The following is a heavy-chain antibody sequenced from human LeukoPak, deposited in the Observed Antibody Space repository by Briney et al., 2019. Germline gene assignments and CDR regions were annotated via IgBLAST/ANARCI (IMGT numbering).Heavy chain of an antibody. V-gene: IGHV1-69*04. Sequence: SVKVSCKASGGTFSSYAISWVRQAPGQGLEWMGRIIPILGIANYAQKFQGRVTITADKSTSTAYMELSSLRSEDTAAYYCARGGEWELLQYYFDYWGQGTLVTVSS. CDR3: ARGGEWELLQYYFDY. CDR2: IIPILGIA. CDR1: GGTFSSYA. J-gene: IGHJ4*02. D-gene: IGHD1-26*01.